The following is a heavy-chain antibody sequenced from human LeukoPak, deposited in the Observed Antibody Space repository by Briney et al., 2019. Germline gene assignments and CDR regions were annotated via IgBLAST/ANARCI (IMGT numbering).Heavy chain of an antibody. D-gene: IGHD3-22*01. Sequence: PGGSLRLSCAASGFTFSSHAMSWVRQAPGKGLEWVSAISGSGGSTYYADSVKGRFTISRDNSKNTLYLQMNSLRAEDTAVYYCAKELLRHLTDSSGYYPGPFDYWGQGTLVTVSS. J-gene: IGHJ4*02. CDR1: GFTFSSHA. V-gene: IGHV3-23*01. CDR3: AKELLRHLTDSSGYYPGPFDY. CDR2: ISGSGGST.